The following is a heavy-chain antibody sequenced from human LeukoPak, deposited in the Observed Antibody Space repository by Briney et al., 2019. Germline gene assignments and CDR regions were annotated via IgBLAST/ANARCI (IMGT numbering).Heavy chain of an antibody. CDR3: ARGGNALDY. V-gene: IGHV4-59*01. CDR2: IYYSGSI. J-gene: IGHJ4*02. CDR1: GGSISSYY. Sequence: SETLSLTCTVSGGSISSYYWSWIRQPPGKGLEWIGYIYYSGSINYNPSLRSRVTISLDTSKNQISLRLSSVTAADTAVYYCARGGNALDYWGQGTLVTVSS. D-gene: IGHD4-23*01.